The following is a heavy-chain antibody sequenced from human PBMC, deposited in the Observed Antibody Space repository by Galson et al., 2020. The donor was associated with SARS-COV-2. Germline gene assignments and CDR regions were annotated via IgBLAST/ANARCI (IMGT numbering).Heavy chain of an antibody. CDR3: AKLGYDSSGALKTLGY. D-gene: IGHD3-22*01. CDR2: ISYDGKNQ. Sequence: GEFLKISCVASGFTFGSYAMHWVRQAPGKGLEWVAHISYDGKNQNYADSVKGRFSISRDNSKNTLYLQVNSLRLEDTAVYYCAKLGYDSSGALKTLGYWGQGTLGTVDS. J-gene: IGHJ4*02. V-gene: IGHV3-30*18. CDR1: GFTFGSYA.